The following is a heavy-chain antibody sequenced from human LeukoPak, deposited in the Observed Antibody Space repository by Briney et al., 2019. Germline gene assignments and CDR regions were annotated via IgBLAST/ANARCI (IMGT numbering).Heavy chain of an antibody. CDR2: IYTDNT. D-gene: IGHD4/OR15-4a*01. Sequence: GGSLRLSCAVSGFTFSSNTMSWVRQAPGKGLEWVSFIYTDNTHYSYSVTGRFTISRDNSNNTLYLQMNSPRAEDTAVYYCARRAGAYSHPYDYWGQGTLVTVSS. CDR1: GFTFSSNT. V-gene: IGHV3-53*01. CDR3: ARRAGAYSHPYDY. J-gene: IGHJ4*02.